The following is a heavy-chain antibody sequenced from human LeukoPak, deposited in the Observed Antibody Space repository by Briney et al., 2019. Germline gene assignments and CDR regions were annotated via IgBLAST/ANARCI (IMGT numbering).Heavy chain of an antibody. CDR1: GGSINSYY. CDR2: IYYSGST. J-gene: IGHJ4*02. Sequence: SETLSLTCTVSGGSINSYYWSWIRQPPGKGLEWIGYIYYSGSTNYNPSLKSRFTISVDTSKNQFSLKLSSVTAADTAVYYCARANSGYYLGGFDYWGQGTLVTVSS. V-gene: IGHV4-59*01. CDR3: ARANSGYYLGGFDY. D-gene: IGHD5-12*01.